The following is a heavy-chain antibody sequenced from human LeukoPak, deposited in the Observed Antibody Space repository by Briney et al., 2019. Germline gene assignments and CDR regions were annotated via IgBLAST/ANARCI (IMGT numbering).Heavy chain of an antibody. CDR3: ARHRGIAAAGWYNWFDP. Sequence: PSETLSLTCSVSGDSISYFYWSWVRQAAGKGLEWIGRISASGSTDYNASLKSRVTISVDTSKNQFSLKLSSVTAADTAVYYCARHRGIAAAGWYNWFDPWGQGTLVTVSS. CDR1: GDSISYFY. CDR2: ISASGST. J-gene: IGHJ5*02. V-gene: IGHV4-4*07. D-gene: IGHD6-13*01.